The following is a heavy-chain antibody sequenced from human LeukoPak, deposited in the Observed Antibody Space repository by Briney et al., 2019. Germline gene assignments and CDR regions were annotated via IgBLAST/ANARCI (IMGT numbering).Heavy chain of an antibody. CDR3: ARGSMITFGGVIVPYDWFDP. CDR2: IYYSGST. D-gene: IGHD3-16*02. V-gene: IGHV4-59*12. Sequence: SETLSLTCAVYGGSISSYYWSWIRQPPGKGLEYIGYIYYSGSTYYNPSLKSRVTISVDTSKNQFSLKLSSVTAADTAVYYCARGSMITFGGVIVPYDWFDPWGQGTLVTVSS. CDR1: GGSISSYY. J-gene: IGHJ5*02.